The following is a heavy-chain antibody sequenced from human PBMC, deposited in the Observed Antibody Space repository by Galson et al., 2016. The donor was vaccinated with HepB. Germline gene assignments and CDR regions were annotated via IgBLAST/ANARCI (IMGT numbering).Heavy chain of an antibody. V-gene: IGHV3-23*01. CDR3: VQGSTAPAV. CDR1: GFSFNSYG. D-gene: IGHD1-26*01. J-gene: IGHJ6*04. CDR2: ISRRGDSR. Sequence: SLRLSCAASGFSFNSYGMTWVRQAPGKGLEVVSSISRRGDSRDYADSVKGRFTISRDNSKNTLSLEMNSLRVEDTAVYYCVQGSTAPAVWGKGTTVIVSS.